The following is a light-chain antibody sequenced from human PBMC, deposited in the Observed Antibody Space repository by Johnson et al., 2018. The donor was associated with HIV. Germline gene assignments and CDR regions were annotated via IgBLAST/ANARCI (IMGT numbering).Light chain of an antibody. J-gene: IGLJ1*01. V-gene: IGLV1-51*02. CDR3: GTWDTSLSVYV. CDR2: KNN. CDR1: SSTIGNNY. Sequence: SVLTQAPSVSAAPGQTVTISCSGSSSTIGNNYVSWYQVLPGTAPKLLIYKNNNRPSGIPDRFSDSKSGTSATLAITGPQTGDEADYYCGTWDTSLSVYVFGTGTKVTVL.